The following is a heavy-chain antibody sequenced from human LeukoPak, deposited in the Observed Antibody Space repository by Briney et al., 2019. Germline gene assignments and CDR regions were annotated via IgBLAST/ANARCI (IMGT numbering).Heavy chain of an antibody. CDR1: GGSISSGSYY. J-gene: IGHJ5*02. D-gene: IGHD3-22*01. CDR2: IYTSGGT. V-gene: IGHV4-61*02. CDR3: ARERTYYYDSSGYFRWFDP. Sequence: SETLSLTCTVSGGSISSGSYYWSWIRQPAGKGLEWIGRIYTSGGTNYNPSLKSRVTISVDTSKNQFSLKLSSVTAADTAVYYCARERTYYYDSSGYFRWFDPWGQGTLVTVSS.